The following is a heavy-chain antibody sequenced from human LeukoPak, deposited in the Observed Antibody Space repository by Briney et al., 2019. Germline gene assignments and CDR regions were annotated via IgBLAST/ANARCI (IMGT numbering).Heavy chain of an antibody. CDR2: ISAYNGNT. Sequence: ASVKVSCKASGYTFTSYGISWVRQAPGQGLEWMGWISAYNGNTNYAQKLQGRVTMTTDTSTSTAYMELRSLRSDDTAVYYCASAKGYCSGGSCYPPAFDIWGQGTMVTVSS. CDR1: GYTFTSYG. V-gene: IGHV1-18*01. J-gene: IGHJ3*02. D-gene: IGHD2-15*01. CDR3: ASAKGYCSGGSCYPPAFDI.